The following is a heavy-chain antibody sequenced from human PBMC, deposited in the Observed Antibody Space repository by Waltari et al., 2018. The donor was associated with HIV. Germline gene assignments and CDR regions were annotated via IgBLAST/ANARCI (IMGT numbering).Heavy chain of an antibody. CDR3: AAPGGMDV. J-gene: IGHJ6*02. CDR1: GFAVNTYT. V-gene: IGHV3-21*01. Sequence: EVQLVESGGGLVKPGGSLRLSCGVSGFAVNTYTMNWVRQAPGKGLEWGSSISKRSDYIYYADSVKGRFTISRDSAKNSLYLQMNSLRAEDTAVYYWAAPGGMDVWGQGTTVTVSS. CDR2: ISKRSDYI.